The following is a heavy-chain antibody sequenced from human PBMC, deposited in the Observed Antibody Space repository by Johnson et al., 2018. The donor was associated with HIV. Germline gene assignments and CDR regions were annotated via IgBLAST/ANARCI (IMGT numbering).Heavy chain of an antibody. CDR1: GFTFSSYG. J-gene: IGHJ3*02. Sequence: QEKLVESGGGLVQPGGSLRLSCAASGFTFSSYGMHWVRQAPGKGLEWVAVIWYDGSNKYYADSVKGRFTIYRDNSGNTLFLQMNTLRAEDTAVYYCAEDMTTAIGAFDIWGQGTTVTVSS. CDR3: AEDMTTAIGAFDI. D-gene: IGHD1-1*01. CDR2: IWYDGSNK. V-gene: IGHV3-33*06.